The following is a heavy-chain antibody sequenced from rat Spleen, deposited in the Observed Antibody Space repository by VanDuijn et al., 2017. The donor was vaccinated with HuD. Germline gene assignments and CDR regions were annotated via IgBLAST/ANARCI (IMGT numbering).Heavy chain of an antibody. D-gene: IGHD1-9*01. CDR2: IIYDGSNT. CDR1: GFTFSDYT. J-gene: IGHJ2*01. V-gene: IGHV5-17*01. CDR3: ARPTTGIPLNY. Sequence: EVQLVESGGGLVQPGRSLKLSCAVSGFTFSDYTMAWVRQAPKKGLEWVAAIIYDGSNTYYRDSVKGRFTVSRDNAKSTLYLQMDSLRSEDTAIYYCARPTTGIPLNYWGQGVMVTVSS.